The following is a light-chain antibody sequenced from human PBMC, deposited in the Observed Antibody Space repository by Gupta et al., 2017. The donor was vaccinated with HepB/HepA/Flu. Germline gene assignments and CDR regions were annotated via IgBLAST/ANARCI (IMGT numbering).Light chain of an antibody. V-gene: IGLV1-40*01. CDR2: VHN. J-gene: IGLJ2*01. Sequence: QSALPQPPPVSGATGQRVTMSCTGTSSNIVAAYDVHWYQQLPGTTPKLLIYVHNNRPSGVPARFSGSRSGTSASLAITGLQAEDEADYYSQSYDSRLSYVLFGGGTKLTVL. CDR3: QSYDSRLSYVL. CDR1: SSNIVAAYD.